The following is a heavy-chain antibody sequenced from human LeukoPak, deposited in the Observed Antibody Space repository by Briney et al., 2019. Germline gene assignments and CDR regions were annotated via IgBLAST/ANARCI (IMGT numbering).Heavy chain of an antibody. CDR3: ARLPSLEPFDY. CDR1: GYSFTSYW. Sequence: GESLKISCKGSGYSFTSYWIGWVRQMPGKGLEWMGFIYPGDSDNRYSPSFQGQITISADKSVSTAYLQWGSLKASGTAMYYCARLPSLEPFDYWGQGTLVTVSS. V-gene: IGHV5-51*01. CDR2: IYPGDSDN. D-gene: IGHD1-1*01. J-gene: IGHJ4*02.